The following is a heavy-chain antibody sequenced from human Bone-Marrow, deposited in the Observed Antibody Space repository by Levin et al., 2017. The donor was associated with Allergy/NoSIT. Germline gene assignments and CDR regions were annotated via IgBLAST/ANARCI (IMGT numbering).Heavy chain of an antibody. CDR3: ASMTTGYTSPFDH. D-gene: IGHD1-1*01. CDR2: IYYSGTT. J-gene: IGHJ4*02. V-gene: IGHV4-30-4*01. Sequence: ASETLSLTCTVSGGSISSGTWVRQPPGKGLEWIGCIYYSGTTYYNPSLRSRVTMSVDTSRNQFSLKLNSVTAADTAVYYCASMTTGYTSPFDHWGQGTLVTVSS. CDR1: GGSISSG.